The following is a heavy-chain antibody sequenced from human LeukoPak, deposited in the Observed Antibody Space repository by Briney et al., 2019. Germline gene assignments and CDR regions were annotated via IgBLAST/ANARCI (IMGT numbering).Heavy chain of an antibody. CDR2: IYYTGST. J-gene: IGHJ1*01. V-gene: IGHV4-39*02. CDR3: ARRRYYDSTGYLD. CDR1: GGSISSSSYY. Sequence: SETLSLTCTVSGGSISSSSYYWGWIRRPPGKGLEWIGDIYYTGSTYYNASLKSRVSISIDTSNNHFSLKLSSVTAADTALYYCARRRYYDSTGYLDWGQGTLVTVSS. D-gene: IGHD3-22*01.